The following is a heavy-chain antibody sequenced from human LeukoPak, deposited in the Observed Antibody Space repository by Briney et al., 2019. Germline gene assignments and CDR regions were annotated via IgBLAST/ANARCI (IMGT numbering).Heavy chain of an antibody. D-gene: IGHD1-7*01. J-gene: IGHJ3*02. V-gene: IGHV3-9*03. CDR2: ISWNSGSI. CDR3: AKDSEGWNYGAFDI. Sequence: PGGSLRLSCAASGFTFDDYAMHWVRQAPGKGLEWVSGISWNSGSIGYADSVKGRFTISRDNAKNSLYLQMNSLRAEDMALYYCAKDSEGWNYGAFDIWGQGTMVTVSS. CDR1: GFTFDDYA.